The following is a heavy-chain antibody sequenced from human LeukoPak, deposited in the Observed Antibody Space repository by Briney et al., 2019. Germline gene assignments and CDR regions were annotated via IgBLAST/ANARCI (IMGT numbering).Heavy chain of an antibody. CDR1: GGSISSSSYY. D-gene: IGHD3-10*01. J-gene: IGHJ5*02. V-gene: IGHV4-39*07. CDR2: IYYSGST. CDR3: ARDTKTQPLYYYGSGSFNWFDP. Sequence: SETLSLTCTVSGGSISSSSYYWGWIRQPPGKGLEWIGSIYYSGSTYYNPSLKSRVTISVDTSKNQFSLKLSSVTAADTAVYYCARDTKTQPLYYYGSGSFNWFDPWGQGTLVTVSS.